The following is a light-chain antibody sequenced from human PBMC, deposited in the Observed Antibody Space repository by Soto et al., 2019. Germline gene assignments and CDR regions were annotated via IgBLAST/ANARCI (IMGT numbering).Light chain of an antibody. V-gene: IGLV1-40*01. CDR1: SSNIGAGYD. J-gene: IGLJ1*01. CDR2: GNN. CDR3: QTHDSSLSAYV. Sequence: QPVLTQAPSVSGAPGQRVTISCTGSSSNIGAGYDVHWYQQLPGRGPKLLISGNNNRPSGVPDRFSGSRSGTSASLAITGLQAEDEADYYCQTHDSSLSAYVFGTGTKLTVL.